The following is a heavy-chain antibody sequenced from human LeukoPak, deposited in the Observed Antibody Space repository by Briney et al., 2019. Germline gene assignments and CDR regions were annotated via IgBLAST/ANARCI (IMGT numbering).Heavy chain of an antibody. V-gene: IGHV1-69*13. CDR1: GGTFSSYA. J-gene: IGHJ4*02. Sequence: SVKVSCKASGGTFSSYAISWVRQAPGQGLEWMGGIIPIFGTANYAQKFQGRVTITADESTSTAYMELSSLRSEDTAVYYCARDANPSRYYDSSGDKNYWGQGTLVTVSS. CDR2: IIPIFGTA. CDR3: ARDANPSRYYDSSGDKNY. D-gene: IGHD3-22*01.